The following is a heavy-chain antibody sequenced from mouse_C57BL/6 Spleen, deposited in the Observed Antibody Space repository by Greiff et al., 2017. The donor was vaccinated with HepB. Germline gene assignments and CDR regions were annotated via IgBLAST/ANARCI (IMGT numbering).Heavy chain of an antibody. V-gene: IGHV1-5*01. CDR1: GYTFTSYW. D-gene: IGHD2-3*01. CDR3: TRVYDGYPPWYFDV. J-gene: IGHJ1*03. Sequence: VQLQQSGTVLARPGASVKMSCKTSGYTFTSYWMHWVKQRPGQGLEWIGAIYPGNSDTSYNQKFKGKAKLTAVTSASTAYMELSSLTNEDSAVYYCTRVYDGYPPWYFDVWGTGTTVTVSS. CDR2: IYPGNSDT.